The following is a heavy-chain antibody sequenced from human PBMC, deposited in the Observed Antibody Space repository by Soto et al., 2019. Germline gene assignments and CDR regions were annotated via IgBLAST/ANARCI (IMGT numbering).Heavy chain of an antibody. Sequence: VGSLRLSCAASGFTFSSYSMNWVRQAPGKGLEWVSSISSSSSYIYYADSVKGRFTISRDNAKNSLYLQMNGLRAEDTAVYYCARVRSVRGTMIVVVALDAFDIWGQGTMVTVSS. CDR2: ISSSSSYI. J-gene: IGHJ3*02. V-gene: IGHV3-21*01. CDR1: GFTFSSYS. CDR3: ARVRSVRGTMIVVVALDAFDI. D-gene: IGHD3-22*01.